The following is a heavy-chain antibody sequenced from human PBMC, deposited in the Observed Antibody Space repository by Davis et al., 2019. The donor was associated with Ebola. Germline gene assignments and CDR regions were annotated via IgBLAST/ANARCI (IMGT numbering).Heavy chain of an antibody. CDR3: ARALGTGTPYGMDV. CDR1: GYTFTAYY. Sequence: AASVKVSCKASGYTFTAYYIHWVRQAPGQGLEWMGRINPNSGGTNYAQKFRGRVTMTRDTSISTAYMELSRLRSDDTGVYYCARALGTGTPYGMDVWGKGTTVTVSS. J-gene: IGHJ6*04. CDR2: INPNSGGT. D-gene: IGHD1-1*01. V-gene: IGHV1-2*05.